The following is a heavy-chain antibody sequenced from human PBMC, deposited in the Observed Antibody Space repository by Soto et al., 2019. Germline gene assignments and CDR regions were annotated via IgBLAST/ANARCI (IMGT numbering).Heavy chain of an antibody. D-gene: IGHD3-22*01. CDR1: GFTFSSYG. CDR2: ISYDGSNK. Sequence: QVQLVESVGGVVQPGRSLRLSCAASGFTFSSYGMHWVRQAPGKGLERVAVISYDGSNKYYADSVKGRFTISRDNSKNTLYLKMNSLRAETTAVYYCAKDAYYYDRGGDYGMDVSGQGTTVTVSS. V-gene: IGHV3-30*18. CDR3: AKDAYYYDRGGDYGMDV. J-gene: IGHJ6*02.